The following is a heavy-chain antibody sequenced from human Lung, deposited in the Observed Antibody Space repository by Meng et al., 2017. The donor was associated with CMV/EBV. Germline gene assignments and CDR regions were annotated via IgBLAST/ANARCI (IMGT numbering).Heavy chain of an antibody. V-gene: IGHV3-30*02. D-gene: IGHD2-15*01. CDR3: AKSSNSVPRWFDS. Sequence: GGSLRLXCAASGFNFKSYGMHWVRQAPGKGLEWVAFIRYDGSNKNYEESVKGRFTISRDNSKNTLYLQMNSLTVEDTALYYCAKSSNSVPRWFDSWCQGALVPFSS. J-gene: IGHJ5*01. CDR1: GFNFKSYG. CDR2: IRYDGSNK.